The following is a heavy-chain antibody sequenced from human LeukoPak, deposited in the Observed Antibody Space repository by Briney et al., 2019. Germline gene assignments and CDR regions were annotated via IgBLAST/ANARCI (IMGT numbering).Heavy chain of an antibody. CDR3: ARERRYCGSSGYPDY. CDR2: ISAYNGNT. V-gene: IGHV1-18*01. Sequence: ASVKVSCKASGYTFTSYGISWVRQAPGQGLEWMGWISAYNGNTNYAQKLQGRVTMTTDTSTSTAYMELRSLRSDDTAVYYCARERRYCGSSGYPDYWGQGTLVTVSS. CDR1: GYTFTSYG. J-gene: IGHJ4*02. D-gene: IGHD3-22*01.